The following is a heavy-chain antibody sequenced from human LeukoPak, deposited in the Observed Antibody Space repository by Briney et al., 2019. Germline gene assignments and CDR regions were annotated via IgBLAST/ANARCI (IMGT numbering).Heavy chain of an antibody. CDR1: GFTFSDYY. J-gene: IGHJ4*02. CDR2: ISSSGTTI. Sequence: PGGSLRLSCAASGFTFSDYYMSWIRQAPGKGLEWVSYISSSGTTISYTDSVKGRFTISRDNAKNSLYLQMNSLRAEDTAVYYCTRHAGSYGLTHFDYWGQGTLVTVSS. V-gene: IGHV3-11*01. CDR3: TRHAGSYGLTHFDY. D-gene: IGHD5-18*01.